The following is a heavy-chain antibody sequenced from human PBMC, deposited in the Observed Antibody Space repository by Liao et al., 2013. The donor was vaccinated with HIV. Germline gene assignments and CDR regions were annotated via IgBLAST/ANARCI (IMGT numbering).Heavy chain of an antibody. CDR2: ISYSGST. V-gene: IGHV4-4*07. CDR1: GGSISSSY. J-gene: IGHJ2*01. CDR3: ARDVVVAPDWYFDL. Sequence: QVQLQESGPGLVKPSETLSLTCSVSGGSISSSYWTWIRQPAGKGLEWIGSISYSGSTYYNPSLKSRVTISVDTSKNEFSLKLSSVTAADTAMYYCARDVVVAPDWYFDLWAVAPWSLSPQ. D-gene: IGHD2-15*01.